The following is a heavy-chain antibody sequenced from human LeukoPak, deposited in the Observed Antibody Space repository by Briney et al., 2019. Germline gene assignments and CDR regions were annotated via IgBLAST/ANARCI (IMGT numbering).Heavy chain of an antibody. V-gene: IGHV3-23*03. Sequence: GGSLRLSCAASGFTFSNYAMSWVRQAPGKGLDWVSVIYSGGGTFHSDSVKGRFTVSGDYSKNTLYLQMNNLRADDTAVYYCARDSSGPAFWGQGTLVTVSS. D-gene: IGHD3-22*01. CDR2: IYSGGGT. J-gene: IGHJ4*02. CDR1: GFTFSNYA. CDR3: ARDSSGPAF.